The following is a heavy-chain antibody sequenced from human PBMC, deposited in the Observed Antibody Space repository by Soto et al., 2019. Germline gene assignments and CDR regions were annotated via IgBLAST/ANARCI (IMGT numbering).Heavy chain of an antibody. Sequence: PGGSLRLSCAASGFTFSSYSMNWVRQAPGKGLEWVSSISSSSSYIYYADSVMGRFTISRDNAKNSLYLQMNSLRAEDTAVYYCARDRGLNDAFDIWGQGTMVTVSS. J-gene: IGHJ3*02. V-gene: IGHV3-21*01. CDR3: ARDRGLNDAFDI. CDR2: ISSSSSYI. CDR1: GFTFSSYS. D-gene: IGHD1-26*01.